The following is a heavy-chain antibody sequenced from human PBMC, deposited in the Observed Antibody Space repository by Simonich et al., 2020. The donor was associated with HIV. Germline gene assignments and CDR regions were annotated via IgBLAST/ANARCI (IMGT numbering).Heavy chain of an antibody. CDR3: AAVKYYYDSSGFSYDGVDV. Sequence: VQLVQSGPEVKKPGASVKVSCKVSGYTLTELSMHWVRQAPGKGVEWMGGVNPEAGETIEAQKFQGRVTRTEDSSTDTAHRELSSLTSEDTAVYFCAAVKYYYDSSGFSYDGVDVWGQGTMVTVSS. V-gene: IGHV1-24*01. CDR2: VNPEAGET. D-gene: IGHD3-22*01. CDR1: GYTLTELS. J-gene: IGHJ3*01.